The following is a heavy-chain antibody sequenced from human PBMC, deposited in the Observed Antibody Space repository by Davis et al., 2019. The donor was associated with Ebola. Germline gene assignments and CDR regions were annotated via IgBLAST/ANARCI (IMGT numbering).Heavy chain of an antibody. V-gene: IGHV4-34*01. D-gene: IGHD3-10*01. J-gene: IGHJ6*02. CDR1: GGSFSGYY. CDR3: ARVIRYYYYYGMDV. Sequence: MPSETLSLTCAVYGGSFSGYYWSWIRQPPGKGLEWIGEINHSGSTKYNPSLKSRITISVDTSKNQFSLKLSSVTAADTAVYYCARVIRYYYYYGMDVWGQGTTVTVSS. CDR2: INHSGST.